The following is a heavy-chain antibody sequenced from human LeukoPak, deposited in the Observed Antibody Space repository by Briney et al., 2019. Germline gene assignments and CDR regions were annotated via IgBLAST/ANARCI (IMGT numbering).Heavy chain of an antibody. V-gene: IGHV3-30-3*01. CDR3: ARDAQQVGYFDY. CDR2: ISYDGSNK. CDR1: GFTFSSYA. Sequence: GGSLRLSCAASGFTFSSYAMHWVRQAPGKGLEWVAVISYDGSNKYYADSVKGRFTISRDNSKNTLYLQMNSLRAEDTAVYYCARDAQQVGYFDYWGQGTLVTVSS. D-gene: IGHD6-13*01. J-gene: IGHJ4*02.